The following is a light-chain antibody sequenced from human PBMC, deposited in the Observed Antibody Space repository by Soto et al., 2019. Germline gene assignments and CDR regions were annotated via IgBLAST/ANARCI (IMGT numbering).Light chain of an antibody. CDR2: AAS. CDR1: QSISTY. Sequence: DIQMTQSPSSLSASVGDRVTITCRAGQSISTYLNWYQQKPGKAPNLLIYAASNLQSGVPSRFSGSGSGTHFTLTIDRLQPGDSATYFCQQSYSTPPEYTFGQGTKLEIK. V-gene: IGKV1-39*01. CDR3: QQSYSTPPEYT. J-gene: IGKJ2*01.